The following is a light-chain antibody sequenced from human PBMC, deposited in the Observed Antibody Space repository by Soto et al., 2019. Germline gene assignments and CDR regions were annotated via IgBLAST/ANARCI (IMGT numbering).Light chain of an antibody. Sequence: IQLTQSPSSLSASVGDRVTITCRTRQGISSYLAWYQQKPGTAPKLMIYAASTLQSGVPSRFGGSGSGTDFNLTIVSLQPEDFATYYCQQLYSYHYTFGQGTKLEIK. CDR1: QGISSY. J-gene: IGKJ2*01. V-gene: IGKV1-9*01. CDR3: QQLYSYHYT. CDR2: AAS.